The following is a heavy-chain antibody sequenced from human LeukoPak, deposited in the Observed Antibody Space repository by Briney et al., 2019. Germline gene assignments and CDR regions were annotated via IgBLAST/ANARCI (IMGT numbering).Heavy chain of an antibody. J-gene: IGHJ4*02. CDR1: GYTFTGYY. V-gene: IGHV1-2*02. D-gene: IGHD3-22*01. CDR3: ARLGYYDSSRYYPYYFDY. Sequence: ASVKVSCKASGYTFTGYYMHWVRQAPGQGLEWMGWINANSGGTNYAQKFQGRVTMTRDTSISTAYMELSRLRSDDTAVYYCARLGYYDSSRYYPYYFDYWGQGTLVTVSS. CDR2: INANSGGT.